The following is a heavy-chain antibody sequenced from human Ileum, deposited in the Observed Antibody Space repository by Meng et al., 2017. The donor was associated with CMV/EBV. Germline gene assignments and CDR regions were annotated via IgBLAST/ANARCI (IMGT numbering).Heavy chain of an antibody. V-gene: IGHV4-4*07. J-gene: IGHJ4*02. Sequence: QASDSGPGHVKSSESLSLTCVAVGGSISNYYRCCPRPPGGRGLGMVDHNYTSGTTNYTPSLKSRVTMSVDTSRHQFSLKLTSVTAADTAVYYCARNSGSGNWNYFHYWGQGTLVTVSS. D-gene: IGHD3-10*01. CDR3: ARNSGSGNWNYFHY. CDR2: NYTSGTT. CDR1: GGSISNYY.